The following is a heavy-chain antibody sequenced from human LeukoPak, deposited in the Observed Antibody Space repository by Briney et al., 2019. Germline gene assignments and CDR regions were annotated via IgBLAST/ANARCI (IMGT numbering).Heavy chain of an antibody. Sequence: GSSVKVSCKAPGGTFSSYAISWVRQAPGQGLEWMGGIIPIFGTANYAQKFQGRVTITADESTSTAYMELSSLRSEDTAVYYCARSSGGNIIGYNWFDPWGQGTLVTVSS. CDR1: GGTFSSYA. V-gene: IGHV1-69*01. J-gene: IGHJ5*02. D-gene: IGHD4-23*01. CDR2: IIPIFGTA. CDR3: ARSSGGNIIGYNWFDP.